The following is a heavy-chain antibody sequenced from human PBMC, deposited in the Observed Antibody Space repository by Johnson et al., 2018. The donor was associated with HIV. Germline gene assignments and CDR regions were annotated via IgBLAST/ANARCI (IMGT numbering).Heavy chain of an antibody. J-gene: IGHJ3*02. D-gene: IGHD6-13*01. CDR2: ISWNSGST. CDR3: ARAVRIGVGGTVLGASDI. CDR1: GFTFDDYA. Sequence: VQLVESGGGLVQPGRSLRLSCAASGFTFDDYAMHWVRQVPGKGLEWVSGISWNSGSTGYADSVKGRFTISRDNAKNSLYLQMNSLRVEDTALYYCARAVRIGVGGTVLGASDIWGQGTMVTVSS. V-gene: IGHV3-9*01.